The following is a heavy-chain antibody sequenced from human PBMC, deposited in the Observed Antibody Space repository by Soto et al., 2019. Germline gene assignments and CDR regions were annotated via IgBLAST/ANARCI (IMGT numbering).Heavy chain of an antibody. CDR3: PRNDTRYGSGWHFDF. J-gene: IGHJ4*02. CDR2: IYDSGNT. D-gene: IGHD6-19*01. CDR1: GGYISSSNYF. V-gene: IGHV4-39*01. Sequence: SSETLSLTCTVSGGYISSSNYFWAWIRQPPGQGLEWIGSIYDSGNTYYKPSLKSRLTISVDTPQTQFSLKLSSVTAADTAVYYCPRNDTRYGSGWHFDFWGQGILVTVSS.